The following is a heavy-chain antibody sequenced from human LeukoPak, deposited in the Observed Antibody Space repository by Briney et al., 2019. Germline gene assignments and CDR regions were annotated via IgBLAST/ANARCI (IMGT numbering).Heavy chain of an antibody. J-gene: IGHJ5*02. D-gene: IGHD6-19*01. V-gene: IGHV3-66*01. CDR1: GFTVSSNY. CDR2: IYSGGST. Sequence: GGSLRLSCAASGFTVSSNYMSWVRQAPGKGLEWVSVIYSGGSTYYADSVKGRFTISRDNSKNTLYLQMNSLRAEDTAVYNCARDGYSSGWYNWFDPWGQGTLVTVSS. CDR3: ARDGYSSGWYNWFDP.